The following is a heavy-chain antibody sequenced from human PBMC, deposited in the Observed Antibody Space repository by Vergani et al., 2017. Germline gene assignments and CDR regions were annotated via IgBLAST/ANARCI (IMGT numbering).Heavy chain of an antibody. V-gene: IGHV3-30*18. CDR2: ISYDGSNK. D-gene: IGHD4-17*01. CDR3: AKDKKYGDSAFDI. CDR1: GFTFSSYG. Sequence: QVQLVESGGGVVQPGRSLRLSCAASGFTFSSYGMHWVRQAPGKGLEWVAVISYDGSNKYYADSVKGRFTISRDNSKNTLYLQMNSLRAEDTAVYYCAKDKKYGDSAFDIWGQGTMVTVSS. J-gene: IGHJ3*02.